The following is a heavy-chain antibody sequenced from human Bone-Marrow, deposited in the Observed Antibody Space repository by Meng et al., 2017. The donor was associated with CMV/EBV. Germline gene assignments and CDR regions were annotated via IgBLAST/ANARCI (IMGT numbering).Heavy chain of an antibody. Sequence: VKVSCKASAYTFTIYGISWVRQAPGQGLEWMGWSSAYNGNTNYAQKLQGRVTMTTDTSTSTAYMALRSLRSDHTAVYYCARVSKQQQHTEKSGPGPINYYYSGMDVWGQGTTVTVSS. CDR2: SSAYNGNT. CDR3: ARVSKQQQHTEKSGPGPINYYYSGMDV. J-gene: IGHJ6*02. D-gene: IGHD6-13*01. CDR1: AYTFTIYG. V-gene: IGHV1-18*01.